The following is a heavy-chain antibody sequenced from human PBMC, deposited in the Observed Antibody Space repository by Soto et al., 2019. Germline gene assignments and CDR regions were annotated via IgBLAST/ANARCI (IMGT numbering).Heavy chain of an antibody. D-gene: IGHD6-13*01. V-gene: IGHV4-59*12. Sequence: SETLSLTCTVSGGSISRYFWSWIRQSPGKGLEWIGYIFYTGSTTYNPSLKSRVTISIDTSKNQFSLKLSSVTAADTAVYYCARGLWIAAAGNWFDPWGQGTLVTVSS. J-gene: IGHJ5*02. CDR1: GGSISRYF. CDR2: IFYTGST. CDR3: ARGLWIAAAGNWFDP.